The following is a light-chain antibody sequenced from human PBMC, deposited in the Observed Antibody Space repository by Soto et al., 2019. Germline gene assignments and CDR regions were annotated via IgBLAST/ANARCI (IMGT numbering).Light chain of an antibody. Sequence: EIVLTQSPGTQSLSPGERATLSCRASESVANSYLAWYQQKPGQAPRLLIYDASSRATGIPDRFSGSGSGTDFTLTISRLESEDFAVYYCQKYGTLITFGQGTRLEIK. J-gene: IGKJ5*01. CDR3: QKYGTLIT. CDR2: DAS. V-gene: IGKV3-20*01. CDR1: ESVANSY.